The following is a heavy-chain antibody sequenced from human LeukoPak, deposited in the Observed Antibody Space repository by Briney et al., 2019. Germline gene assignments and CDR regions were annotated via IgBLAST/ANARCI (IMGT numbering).Heavy chain of an antibody. CDR1: GGSTSSSSYY. V-gene: IGHV4-39*01. Sequence: SETLSLTCTVSGGSTSSSSYYWGWIRQPPGKGLEWIGSIYYSGSTYYNPSLKSRVTISVDTSKNQFSLKLSSVTAADTAVYYCARGTGEQWLDLDYWGQGTLVTVSS. D-gene: IGHD6-19*01. CDR3: ARGTGEQWLDLDY. CDR2: IYYSGST. J-gene: IGHJ4*02.